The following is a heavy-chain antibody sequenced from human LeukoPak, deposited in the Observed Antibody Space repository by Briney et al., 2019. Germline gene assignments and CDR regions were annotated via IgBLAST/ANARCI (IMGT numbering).Heavy chain of an antibody. V-gene: IGHV3-48*01. CDR1: GFTFSTYS. J-gene: IGHJ4*02. CDR2: ISDSGAM. D-gene: IGHD5-12*01. Sequence: GGSLRLSCAASGFTFSTYSMKWVRQAPGKGLEWVSYISDSGAMYYADSVRGRFTISRENAQNSLFLQMNSLRAEDTAVYYCARDGGYRGYDADCWDQGTLVTVSS. CDR3: ARDGGYRGYDADC.